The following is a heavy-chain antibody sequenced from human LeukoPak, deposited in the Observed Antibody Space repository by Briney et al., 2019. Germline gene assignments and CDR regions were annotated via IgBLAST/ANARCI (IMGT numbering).Heavy chain of an antibody. Sequence: ASVKVSCKASGYTFTSYGIIWVRQAPGQGLEWMGWMNPDDGKTDYAPRFQGRVTMTRNTSISTAYMELSSLRSEDTAVYYCARGPLAAAGDFDYWGQGSLVTVSS. J-gene: IGHJ4*02. CDR1: GYTFTSYG. D-gene: IGHD6-13*01. CDR3: ARGPLAAAGDFDY. CDR2: MNPDDGKT. V-gene: IGHV1-8*02.